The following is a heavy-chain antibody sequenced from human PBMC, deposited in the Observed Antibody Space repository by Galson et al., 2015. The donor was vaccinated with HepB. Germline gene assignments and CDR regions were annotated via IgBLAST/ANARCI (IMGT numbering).Heavy chain of an antibody. CDR3: ARELFAVSPPPTNYMDV. J-gene: IGHJ6*03. CDR1: GFFFSDYN. V-gene: IGHV3-69-1*01. Sequence: SLRLSCAASGFFFSDYNMNWVRQAPGKGLEWVSSISSSGTVYYADSLKGRSTISRDNAKNSLDLQVNSLRAEDTAVYYCARELFAVSPPPTNYMDVWGTGPTVTVSS. CDR2: ISSSGTV. D-gene: IGHD3-3*01.